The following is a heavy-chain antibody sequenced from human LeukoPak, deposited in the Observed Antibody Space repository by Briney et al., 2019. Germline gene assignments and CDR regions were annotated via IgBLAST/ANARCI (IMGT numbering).Heavy chain of an antibody. CDR2: IYTSGST. Sequence: PSETLSLTCTVSGGSVSSYYWSWIRQPAGKGLEWIGRIYTSGSTNYNPSLKSRVTMSVDTSKNQFSLKLSSVTAADTAVYYCARTPLPAAILSYYYYYMDVWGKGTTVTVSS. CDR3: ARTPLPAAILSYYYYYMDV. V-gene: IGHV4-4*07. D-gene: IGHD2-2*02. J-gene: IGHJ6*03. CDR1: GGSVSSYY.